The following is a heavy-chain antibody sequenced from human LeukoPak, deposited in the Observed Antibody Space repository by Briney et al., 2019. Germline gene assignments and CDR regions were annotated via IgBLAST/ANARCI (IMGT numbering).Heavy chain of an antibody. Sequence: PSETLSLTCTVSGGSISSSSYYWGWIRQPPGKGLEWIGSIYYSGSTYYNPSLKSRVTISVDTSKNQFSLKLSSVTAADTAVYYCARREVGQLERRAGMDVWGKGTAVTVSS. D-gene: IGHD1-1*01. V-gene: IGHV4-39*07. CDR3: ARREVGQLERRAGMDV. J-gene: IGHJ6*04. CDR2: IYYSGST. CDR1: GGSISSSSYY.